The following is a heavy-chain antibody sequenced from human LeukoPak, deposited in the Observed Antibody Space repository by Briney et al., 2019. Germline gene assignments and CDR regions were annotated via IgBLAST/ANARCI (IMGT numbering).Heavy chain of an antibody. J-gene: IGHJ6*02. V-gene: IGHV4-59*01. CDR2: TSYSGNT. CDR3: ARDHGYFGMDV. CDR1: GGSIGNYY. Sequence: SETLSLTCIVSGGSIGNYYWDWIRQPPGKGLEWIGYTSYSGNTIYNPSLKSRVTISIDPFKNQLSLKVTSVTAADTAVYYCARDHGYFGMDVWGQGTTVTISS.